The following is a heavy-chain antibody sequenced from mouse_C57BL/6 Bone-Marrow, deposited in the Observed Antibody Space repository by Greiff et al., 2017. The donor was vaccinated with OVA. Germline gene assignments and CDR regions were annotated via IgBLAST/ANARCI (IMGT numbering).Heavy chain of an antibody. Sequence: VKLVESGPGLVAPSQSLSITCTVSGFSLTSYGVDWVRQPPGKGLEWLGVIWGGGSTNYNSALMSRLSISKDNSKSQVFLKMNSLQTDDTAMYYCAKRTMITTDYYAMDYWGQGTSVTVSS. CDR1: GFSLTSYG. CDR2: IWGGGST. CDR3: AKRTMITTDYYAMDY. D-gene: IGHD2-4*01. J-gene: IGHJ4*01. V-gene: IGHV2-9*01.